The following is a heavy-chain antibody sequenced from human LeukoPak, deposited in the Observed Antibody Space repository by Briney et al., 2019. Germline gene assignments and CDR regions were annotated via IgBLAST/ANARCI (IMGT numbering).Heavy chain of an antibody. CDR2: IRYDGSNK. Sequence: AGGSLRLSCAASGFTFSSYGMHWVRQAPGKGLEWVAFIRYDGSNKYYADSVKGRFTISRDNSKNTLYLQMNSLRTEDTAMYYCAKDRGGSGGYYYGYFDYWGQGTLVTVSS. CDR1: GFTFSSYG. J-gene: IGHJ4*02. D-gene: IGHD3-22*01. V-gene: IGHV3-30*02. CDR3: AKDRGGSGGYYYGYFDY.